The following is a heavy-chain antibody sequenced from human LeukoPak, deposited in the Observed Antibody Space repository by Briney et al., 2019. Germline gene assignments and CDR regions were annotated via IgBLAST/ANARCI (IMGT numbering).Heavy chain of an antibody. D-gene: IGHD6-13*01. CDR3: AKGRAAGNLDMLFDC. J-gene: IGHJ4*02. CDR1: GFTLSSYV. CDR2: MSHSGEST. V-gene: IGHV3-23*01. Sequence: GGSLRLSCAASGFTLSSYVMSWVRQAPGKGPEWVSAMSHSGESTYYADSVKGRFTIFRDNSKNTLYLEMNSLRAEDTAVYYCAKGRAAGNLDMLFDCWGQGTLVTVSS.